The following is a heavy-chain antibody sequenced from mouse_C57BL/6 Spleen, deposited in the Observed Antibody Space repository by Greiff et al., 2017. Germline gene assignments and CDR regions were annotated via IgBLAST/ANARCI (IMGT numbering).Heavy chain of an antibody. CDR2: IYPGSGNT. CDR1: GYTFTDYY. D-gene: IGHD1-1*01. Sequence: QVQLQQSGAELVRPGASVKLSCKASGYTFTDYYINWVKQRPGQGLEWIARIYPGSGNTYYNEKFKGKATLTAEKSSSTAYMQLSSLTSEDSAVYFCARGYGSIDYWGQGTTLTVSS. CDR3: ARGYGSIDY. V-gene: IGHV1-76*01. J-gene: IGHJ2*01.